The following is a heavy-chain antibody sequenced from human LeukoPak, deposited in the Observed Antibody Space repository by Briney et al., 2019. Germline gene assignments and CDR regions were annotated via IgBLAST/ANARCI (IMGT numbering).Heavy chain of an antibody. Sequence: GGSLRLSCEASGISVIDYWLTWVRQAPGKGLEWVANIRQDGKEIYYVDSAKGRFTISRDDAKNSVFLEMNGLRVEDTAIYHCAIERDVWTGLPGWIGPWGQGSQVTVSS. J-gene: IGHJ5*02. D-gene: IGHD3/OR15-3a*01. CDR1: GISVIDYW. CDR3: AIERDVWTGLPGWIGP. CDR2: IRQDGKEI. V-gene: IGHV3-7*01.